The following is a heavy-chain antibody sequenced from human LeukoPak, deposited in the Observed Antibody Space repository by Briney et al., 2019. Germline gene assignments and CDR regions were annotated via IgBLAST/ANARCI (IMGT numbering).Heavy chain of an antibody. V-gene: IGHV4-39*01. D-gene: IGHD2-8*01. CDR2: INHSGST. CDR3: ARHVEPWGVKFDP. J-gene: IGHJ5*02. CDR1: GGSISSSSYY. Sequence: SETLSLTCTVSGGSISSSSYYWGWIRQPPGKGLEWIGEINHSGSTKYNPSLKSRVTISVDTSKNQFSLKLSSVTAADTAVYYSARHVEPWGVKFDPWGQGTLVTVSS.